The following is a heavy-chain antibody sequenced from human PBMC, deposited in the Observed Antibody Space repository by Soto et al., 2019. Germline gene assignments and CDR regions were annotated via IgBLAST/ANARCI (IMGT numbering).Heavy chain of an antibody. V-gene: IGHV1-69*12. D-gene: IGHD2-15*01. CDR1: GGTFSSYA. Sequence: QVQLVQSGAEVKKPGSSVKVSCKASGGTFSSYAISWVRQAPGQGLEWMGGIIPIFGTANYAQKFQGRVTITADESTSTAYMELSILRSEDTALYYCAREHHARGNKNRRLYYYYGMDVWGQGTTVTVSS. J-gene: IGHJ6*02. CDR2: IIPIFGTA. CDR3: AREHHARGNKNRRLYYYYGMDV.